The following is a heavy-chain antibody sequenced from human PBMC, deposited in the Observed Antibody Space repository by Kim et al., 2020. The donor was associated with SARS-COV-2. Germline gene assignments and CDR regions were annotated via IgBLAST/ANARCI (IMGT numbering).Heavy chain of an antibody. V-gene: IGHV4-34*01. D-gene: IGHD4-17*01. Sequence: LKRRVTISVETSKNQFSLKLSSVTAADTALYYCARGRTVTTFYYSYGMDVWGQGTTVTVSS. J-gene: IGHJ6*02. CDR3: ARGRTVTTFYYSYGMDV.